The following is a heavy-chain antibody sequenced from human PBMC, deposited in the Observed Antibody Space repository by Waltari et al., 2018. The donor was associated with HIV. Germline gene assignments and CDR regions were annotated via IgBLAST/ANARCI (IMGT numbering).Heavy chain of an antibody. J-gene: IGHJ6*02. D-gene: IGHD3-16*01. CDR1: GCIFSDYS. CDR2: IRSKAYGETA. V-gene: IGHV3-49*03. CDR3: TKGGGKSPGLSV. Sequence: HLVQSGGGFTQPGRSLRPSCAASGCIFSDYSMSWFRQAPGKGLEWVGFIRSKAYGETAEYAAALEGRFTISRDDSRGIGYLQMDGLKIEDTGVYYCTKGGGKSPGLSVWGQGTTVTVSS.